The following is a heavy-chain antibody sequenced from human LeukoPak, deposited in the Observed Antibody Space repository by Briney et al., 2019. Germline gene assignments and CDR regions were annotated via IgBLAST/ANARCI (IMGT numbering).Heavy chain of an antibody. CDR1: GGSFSGSY. D-gene: IGHD3-10*01. Sequence: PSETLSLTCAVFGGSFSGSYWTWVRQAPGKGLEWIGEINESGTTNYNPSLDNRVTISVDRSKNQFSLKVTSLTAADTAVFYCARALMTLVRGVPRTTWFDPWGPGTLVTVSS. J-gene: IGHJ5*02. V-gene: IGHV4-34*01. CDR2: INESGTT. CDR3: ARALMTLVRGVPRTTWFDP.